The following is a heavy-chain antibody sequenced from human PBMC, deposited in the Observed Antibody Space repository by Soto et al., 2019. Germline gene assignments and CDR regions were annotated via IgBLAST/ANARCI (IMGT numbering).Heavy chain of an antibody. Sequence: QLQLQESGPGLVKPSETLSLTCNVPGGSISSSSYYSGWISQPPGKGLEWIGSLYYSGSTYYNPSLNSRVALSVDTSNNQYSLRLRSVTAADTAVCYCARHLYCSSNSCYAAGYYFDYWGQGNLVTVSS. V-gene: IGHV4-39*01. CDR3: ARHLYCSSNSCYAAGYYFDY. CDR2: LYYSGST. D-gene: IGHD2-2*01. CDR1: GGSISSSSYY. J-gene: IGHJ4*02.